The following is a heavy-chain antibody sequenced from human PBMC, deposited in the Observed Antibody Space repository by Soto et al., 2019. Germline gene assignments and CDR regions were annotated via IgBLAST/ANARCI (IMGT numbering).Heavy chain of an antibody. CDR3: ARGNWNYYYGFDV. Sequence: GGSLRLSCAASEFTFDKYYMTWVRQAPGKGPEWVANIKPDGSEQYYVDSVKGRFTISRDNANNSLYLQMSSLRAEDTAVYFCARGNWNYYYGFDVWGQGTTVTVSS. J-gene: IGHJ6*02. CDR1: EFTFDKYY. D-gene: IGHD1-20*01. V-gene: IGHV3-7*01. CDR2: IKPDGSEQ.